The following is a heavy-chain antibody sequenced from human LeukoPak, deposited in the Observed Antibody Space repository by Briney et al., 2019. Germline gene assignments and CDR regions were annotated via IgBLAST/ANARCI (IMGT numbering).Heavy chain of an antibody. CDR2: INHSGST. V-gene: IGHV4-34*01. D-gene: IGHD6-13*01. CDR1: GGSFSGYY. J-gene: IGHJ4*02. Sequence: PSETLSLTCAVYGGSFSGYYWSWIRQPPGKGLEWIGEINHSGSTNYNPSLKSRVTISVDTSKNQLSLKLSSVTAADTAVYYCARGLYSSSWPLDYWGQGTLVTVSS. CDR3: ARGLYSSSWPLDY.